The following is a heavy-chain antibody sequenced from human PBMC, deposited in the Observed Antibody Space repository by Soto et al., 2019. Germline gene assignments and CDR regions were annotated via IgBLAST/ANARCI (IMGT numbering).Heavy chain of an antibody. CDR1: GFTVSSNY. CDR3: ARVRGYCSSTSCYTHAFDI. Sequence: EVQLVESGGGLIQPGGSLRLSCAASGFTVSSNYMSWVRQAPGKGLEWVSVIYSGGSTYYAASVKGRFTISRDNSKNTLYLQMNSLRAEDTAVYYCARVRGYCSSTSCYTHAFDIWGQGTMVTVSS. D-gene: IGHD2-2*02. J-gene: IGHJ3*02. CDR2: IYSGGST. V-gene: IGHV3-53*01.